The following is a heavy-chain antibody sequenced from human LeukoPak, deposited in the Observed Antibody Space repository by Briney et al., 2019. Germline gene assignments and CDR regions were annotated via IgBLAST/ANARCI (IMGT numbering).Heavy chain of an antibody. Sequence: GGSLRLSCTAPGFTFGDYLMSWFRQAPGKGLEWIGFISGGTTEYAASVKGRFTISRDDSTSIAYPQMNSLTTEDTAVYYCSRGSGWLSVYWGQGTLVTASS. CDR1: GFTFGDYL. CDR2: ISGGTT. J-gene: IGHJ4*02. V-gene: IGHV3-49*03. D-gene: IGHD6-19*01. CDR3: SRGSGWLSVY.